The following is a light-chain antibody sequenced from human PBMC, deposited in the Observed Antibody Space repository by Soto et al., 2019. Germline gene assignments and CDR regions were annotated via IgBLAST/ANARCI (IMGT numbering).Light chain of an antibody. Sequence: DIQMTQSPSSVSASVGDGVTITCRASQAINSWLAWYQQKPGRAPKLLIYAASTLQSGVPSRFSGSGSGTDFTLTISSLQPEDFATYYCQQANSFPFTFGGGTKVEIQ. CDR3: QQANSFPFT. J-gene: IGKJ4*01. CDR1: QAINSW. V-gene: IGKV1D-12*01. CDR2: AAS.